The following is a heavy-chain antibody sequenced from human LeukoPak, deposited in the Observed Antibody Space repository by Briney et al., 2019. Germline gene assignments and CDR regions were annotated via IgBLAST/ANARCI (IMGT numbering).Heavy chain of an antibody. Sequence: PSETLSLTCAVYGGSFSGYYWSWIRQPPGKGLEWIGNIYYSGSTYYNPSLKSRVTISVDTSKNQFSLKLSSVTAADTAVYYCARLIGSGSYRNFDYWGQGTLVTVSS. V-gene: IGHV4-34*01. CDR1: GGSFSGYY. CDR2: IYYSGST. D-gene: IGHD1-26*01. J-gene: IGHJ4*02. CDR3: ARLIGSGSYRNFDY.